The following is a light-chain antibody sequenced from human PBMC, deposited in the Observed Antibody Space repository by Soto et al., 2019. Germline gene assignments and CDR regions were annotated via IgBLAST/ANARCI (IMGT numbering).Light chain of an antibody. Sequence: DIQMTQFPSSLSASVGDTVTITCRASQTIDNYLNWYRQKAGKAPEPLIYYASTLQIGVASRFNGSGSGTEFILTIISLQPEDFATYYCQQSHGTTPTFGQATKVEV. V-gene: IGKV1-39*01. CDR3: QQSHGTTPT. CDR2: YAS. J-gene: IGKJ1*01. CDR1: QTIDNY.